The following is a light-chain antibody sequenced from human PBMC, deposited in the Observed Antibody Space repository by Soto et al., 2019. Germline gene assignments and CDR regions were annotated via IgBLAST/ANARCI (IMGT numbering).Light chain of an antibody. V-gene: IGLV2-14*01. CDR2: DVT. CDR3: NSYTSTTTQV. Sequence: QSALTQPASVSGSPGQSITISCTGTSSDVGGYNYVSWYQQHPGKAPKLMIYDVTTRPSGVSNRFSGSKSGNTASLTISGLQAEDEGDYYCNSYTSTTTQVFGTGTKVTVL. J-gene: IGLJ1*01. CDR1: SSDVGGYNY.